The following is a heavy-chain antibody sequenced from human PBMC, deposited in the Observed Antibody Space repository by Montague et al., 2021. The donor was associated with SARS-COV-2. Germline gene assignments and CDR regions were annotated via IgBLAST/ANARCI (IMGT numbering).Heavy chain of an antibody. J-gene: IGHJ4*02. CDR3: AVDVKYSFDN. V-gene: IGHV4-39*01. CDR2: IYHNGNT. Sequence: SETLSLTCNVSGDSITNTSYFWGWIRQPPGKALEWIGSIYHNGNTYYNSALERRALMSIDTSKNQFSLRLSSVIASNTAVYYCAVDVKYSFDNWGQGVLVSVSS. CDR1: GDSITNTSYF. D-gene: IGHD5-12*01.